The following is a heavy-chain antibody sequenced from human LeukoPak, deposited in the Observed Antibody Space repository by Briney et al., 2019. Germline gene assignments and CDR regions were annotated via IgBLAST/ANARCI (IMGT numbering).Heavy chain of an antibody. J-gene: IGHJ6*03. CDR2: IYYSGST. CDR1: SGSISRYD. V-gene: IGHV4-59*01. D-gene: IGHD5-12*01. Sequence: PSETLSLTCTVSSGSISRYDWSWIRQPPGKGLEWIGYIYYSGSTNYNPSLKSRVTISVDTSKNQFSPKLSSVTAADTAVYYCAREKSGYSGYDSNYYYYYYYMDVWGEGTTVTVSS. CDR3: AREKSGYSGYDSNYYYYYYYMDV.